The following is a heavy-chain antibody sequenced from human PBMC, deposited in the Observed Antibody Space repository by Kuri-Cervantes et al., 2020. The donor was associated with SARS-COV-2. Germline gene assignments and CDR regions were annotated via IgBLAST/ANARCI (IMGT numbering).Heavy chain of an antibody. CDR1: GYTFTSYG. CDR3: ARGPLGSYDFWSGYYHNYDY. J-gene: IGHJ4*02. D-gene: IGHD3-3*01. V-gene: IGHV1-18*01. CDR2: ISAYNGNT. Sequence: GGSLRLSCKASGYTFTSYGISWVRQAPGQGLEWMGWISAYNGNTNYAQKLQGRVTMTTDTSTSTAYMELRSLRSEDTAVYYCARGPLGSYDFWSGYYHNYDYWGQGTLVTVSS.